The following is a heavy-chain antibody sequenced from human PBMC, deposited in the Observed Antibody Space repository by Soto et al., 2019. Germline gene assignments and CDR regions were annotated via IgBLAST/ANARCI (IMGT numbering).Heavy chain of an antibody. Sequence: QVQLQESGPGLVKSSETLSLTCTVTGASITGHYWSWIRQPPGKGLEWLGYIYYSGTTKSNPSLNSRVTRSVDTSTTQFSLNLSSVTAADTAMYYCARYYCDASACYGFDIWGQGTVVTVSS. CDR2: IYYSGTT. CDR3: ARYYCDASACYGFDI. V-gene: IGHV4-59*11. J-gene: IGHJ3*02. CDR1: GASITGHY. D-gene: IGHD3-22*01.